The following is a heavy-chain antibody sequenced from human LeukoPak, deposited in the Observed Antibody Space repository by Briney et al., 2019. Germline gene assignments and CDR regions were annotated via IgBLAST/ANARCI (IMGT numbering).Heavy chain of an antibody. Sequence: GGSLRLSCAASGFTLSTYSMNWVRQAPGKGLEWVSYISSSSSTIYYADSVKGRFAISRDNAKNSLYLQMNSLRAEDTAVYYCARGKYDILTGYYYWGQGTLVTVSS. D-gene: IGHD3-9*01. CDR3: ARGKYDILTGYYY. J-gene: IGHJ4*02. CDR2: ISSSSSTI. V-gene: IGHV3-48*01. CDR1: GFTLSTYS.